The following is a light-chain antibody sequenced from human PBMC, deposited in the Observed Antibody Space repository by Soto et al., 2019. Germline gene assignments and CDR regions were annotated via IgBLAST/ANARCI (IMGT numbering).Light chain of an antibody. CDR1: QTITSNY. J-gene: IGKJ1*01. V-gene: IGKV3-20*01. CDR2: GAS. Sequence: ETVLTQSPGTLSLSPGERATLSCSASQTITSNYLAWYRQTPGQAPRLLIYGASNRATGIADRFSGSGSGTDFTPNISRLETEDFALYCCHRYGSSPWTFGQGTKVEIK. CDR3: HRYGSSPWT.